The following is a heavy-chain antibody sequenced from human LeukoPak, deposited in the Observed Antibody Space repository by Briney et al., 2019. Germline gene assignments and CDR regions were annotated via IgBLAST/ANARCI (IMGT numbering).Heavy chain of an antibody. Sequence: GGSLRLSCAASGFTFSSYGMSWVRQAPGKGLEWVSAISGSGGSTYYADSVKGRFTISRDNSKNTLYLQMNSLRAEDTAVYYCAKEGGRFPSGYPYYFDYWGQGTLVTVSS. CDR3: AKEGGRFPSGYPYYFDY. D-gene: IGHD3-22*01. J-gene: IGHJ4*02. V-gene: IGHV3-23*01. CDR2: ISGSGGST. CDR1: GFTFSSYG.